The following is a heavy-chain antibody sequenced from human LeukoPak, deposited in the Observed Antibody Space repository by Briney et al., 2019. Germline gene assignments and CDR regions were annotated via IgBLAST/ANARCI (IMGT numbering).Heavy chain of an antibody. CDR2: ISWNSGSI. V-gene: IGHV3-9*01. CDR3: AKGTGRYWTFFDY. J-gene: IGHJ4*02. Sequence: GGSLRLSCAASGFTFDDYAMHWVRQGPGKGLDWVSGISWNSGSIDYVESVKGRFTISRDNAKNSLYLQMNSLRPEDTAFYYCAKGTGRYWTFFDYWGRGTLVTVSS. CDR1: GFTFDDYA. D-gene: IGHD1-26*01.